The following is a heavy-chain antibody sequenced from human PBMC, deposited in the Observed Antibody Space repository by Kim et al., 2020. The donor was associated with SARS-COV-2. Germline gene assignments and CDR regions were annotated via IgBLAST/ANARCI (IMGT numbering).Heavy chain of an antibody. J-gene: IGHJ4*02. CDR1: GGSFSGYY. D-gene: IGHD3-10*01. CDR3: ARGRRRGGSYYKGPFDY. Sequence: SETLSLTCAVYGGSFSGYYWSWIRQPPGKGLEWIGEINHSGSTNYNPSLKSRVTISVDTSKNQFSLKLSSVTAADTAVYYCARGRRRGGSYYKGPFDYWGQGTLVTVSS. CDR2: INHSGST. V-gene: IGHV4-34*01.